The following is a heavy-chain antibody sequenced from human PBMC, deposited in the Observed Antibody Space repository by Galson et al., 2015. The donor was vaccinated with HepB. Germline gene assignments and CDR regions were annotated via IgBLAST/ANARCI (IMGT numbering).Heavy chain of an antibody. V-gene: IGHV3-49*03. D-gene: IGHD6-13*01. CDR2: IRDNPYGGTA. Sequence: SLRLSCAGSGFTFGEHAITWLRQAPGKGLEWVGFIRDNPYGGTAEYAASVKGRFIMSRHDSRSIAYLQMNSLETEDTAVYYCTRAPAGYTSSWAPSPYWGQGTLVTVSS. J-gene: IGHJ4*02. CDR1: GFTFGEHA. CDR3: TRAPAGYTSSWAPSPY.